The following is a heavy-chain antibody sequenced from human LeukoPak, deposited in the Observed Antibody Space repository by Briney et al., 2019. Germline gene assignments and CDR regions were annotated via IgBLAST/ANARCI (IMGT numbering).Heavy chain of an antibody. V-gene: IGHV4-59*08. CDR3: ARWVQSLTRFDY. Sequence: SSETLSLTCTVSGGSISSYYWSWIRQPPGKGLECIGYIYYSGSTYYNPSLKSRVTISVDTSKNQFSLKLSSVTAADTAVYYCARWVQSLTRFDYWGQGTLVTVSS. J-gene: IGHJ4*02. CDR1: GGSISSYY. CDR2: IYYSGST. D-gene: IGHD1-1*01.